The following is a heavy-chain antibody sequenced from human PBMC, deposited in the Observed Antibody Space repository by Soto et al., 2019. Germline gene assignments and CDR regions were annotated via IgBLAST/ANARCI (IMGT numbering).Heavy chain of an antibody. CDR2: INSDGSST. CDR1: GFTFSSYW. D-gene: IGHD5-18*01. V-gene: IGHV3-74*01. CDR3: ARDADSYGYYYYYGMDV. J-gene: IGHJ6*02. Sequence: VQLVESGGGLVQPGGSLRLSCAASGFTFSSYWMHWVRQAPGKGLVWVSRINSDGSSTSYADSVKGRFTISRDNAKNTLYLQMNSLRAEDTAVYYCARDADSYGYYYYYGMDVWGQGTTVTVSS.